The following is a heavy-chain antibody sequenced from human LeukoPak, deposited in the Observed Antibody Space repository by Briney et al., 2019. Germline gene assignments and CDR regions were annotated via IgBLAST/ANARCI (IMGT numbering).Heavy chain of an antibody. V-gene: IGHV3-74*01. CDR1: GLTFSSYW. D-gene: IGHD3-9*01. Sequence: GGSLRLSCAASGLTFSSYWMHWVRQAPGKGLVWVSRINSVGSSTSYADSVKGRFTISRDNAKNTLYLQMNSLRAEDTAVYYCARDFDRYYFDHWGQGTLVTVSS. CDR3: ARDFDRYYFDH. CDR2: INSVGSST. J-gene: IGHJ4*02.